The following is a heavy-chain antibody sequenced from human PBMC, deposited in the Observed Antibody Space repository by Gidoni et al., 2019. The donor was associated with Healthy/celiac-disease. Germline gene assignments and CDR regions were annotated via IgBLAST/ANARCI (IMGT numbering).Heavy chain of an antibody. J-gene: IGHJ4*02. Sequence: QLQLQESVPGLVQPSETLSLPCTVSGGSISSYYWSWIRQPPGKGLGWIGYIYYSGSTNYNPSLKSRVTISVDTSKNQFSLKLSSGTAADTAVYYCARFGNRSDFDYWGQGTLVTVSS. V-gene: IGHV4-59*01. D-gene: IGHD3-3*01. CDR1: GGSISSYY. CDR2: IYYSGST. CDR3: ARFGNRSDFDY.